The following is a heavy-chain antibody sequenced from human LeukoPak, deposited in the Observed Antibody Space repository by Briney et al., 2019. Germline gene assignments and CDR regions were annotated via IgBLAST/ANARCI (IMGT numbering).Heavy chain of an antibody. V-gene: IGHV3-7*03. J-gene: IGHJ4*02. D-gene: IGHD3-3*01. Sequence: GSLRLSCAASGFVFRNYFMSWVRQAPGKGLEWVASIKNDGSEKYYVDSVKGRFTISRDNAKNSLYLQMNSLRAEDTAVYYCARDVDNYDFWSGYFYFDYWGQGTLVTVSS. CDR3: ARDVDNYDFWSGYFYFDY. CDR2: IKNDGSEK. CDR1: GFVFRNYF.